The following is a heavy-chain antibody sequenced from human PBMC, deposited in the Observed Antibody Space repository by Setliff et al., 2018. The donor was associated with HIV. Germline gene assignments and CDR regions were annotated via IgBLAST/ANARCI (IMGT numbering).Heavy chain of an antibody. Sequence: GSLRLSCGTSGFIFSNYWMNWVRQAPGKGLEWVANIRQDGSEEYYAHSLRGRFTISRDNAQNSLYLQMSGLRAEDTAVYFCARDVAATGALDYWGQGTLVTVSS. CDR3: ARDVAATGALDY. CDR1: GFIFSNYW. V-gene: IGHV3-7*01. J-gene: IGHJ4*02. CDR2: IRQDGSEE. D-gene: IGHD6-13*01.